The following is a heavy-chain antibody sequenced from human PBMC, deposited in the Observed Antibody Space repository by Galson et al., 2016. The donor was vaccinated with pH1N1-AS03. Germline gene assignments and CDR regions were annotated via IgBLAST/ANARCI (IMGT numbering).Heavy chain of an antibody. CDR3: AKGKDFWSGYPDDPFGI. CDR2: IKQDGSEK. Sequence: SLRLSCAASGFTFSGYWMTWVRQAPGKGLQWVANIKQDGSEKYYVDSVKGRFTISRDNAKKSLYLQINSLRAEDTAVYYCAKGKDFWSGYPDDPFGIWGQGTMVTVSS. D-gene: IGHD3-3*01. V-gene: IGHV3-7*03. CDR1: GFTFSGYW. J-gene: IGHJ3*02.